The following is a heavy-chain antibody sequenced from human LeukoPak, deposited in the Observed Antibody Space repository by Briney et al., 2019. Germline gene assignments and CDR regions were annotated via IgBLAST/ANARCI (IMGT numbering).Heavy chain of an antibody. J-gene: IGHJ4*02. Sequence: GASVKASCKASGYTFTSYAMHWVRQAPGQRLEWMGWINAGNGNTKYSQKFQGRVTITRDTSASTAYMELSGLRSEDTAVYYCARVQVRYSSSWYLPGDYWGQGTLVTVSS. CDR1: GYTFTSYA. CDR2: INAGNGNT. V-gene: IGHV1-3*01. CDR3: ARVQVRYSSSWYLPGDY. D-gene: IGHD6-13*01.